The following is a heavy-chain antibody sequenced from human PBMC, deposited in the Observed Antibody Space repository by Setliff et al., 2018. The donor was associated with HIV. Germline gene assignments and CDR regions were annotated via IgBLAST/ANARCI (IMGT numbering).Heavy chain of an antibody. CDR3: ARDLGVSDF. CDR2: IYYSGST. V-gene: IGHV4-59*01. D-gene: IGHD3-16*01. J-gene: IGHJ4*02. Sequence: SETLSLTCTVVGGSIGSYYWSWIRQPPGKRLEWIGYIYYSGSTNYNPSFKSRVTISVDRSKSQFSLKLRSVTPADTAVYYCARDLGVSDFWGQGTPVTVS. CDR1: GGSIGSYY.